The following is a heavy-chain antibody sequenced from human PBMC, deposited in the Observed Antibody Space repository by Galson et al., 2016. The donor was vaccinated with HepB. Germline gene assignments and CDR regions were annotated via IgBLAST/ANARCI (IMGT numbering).Heavy chain of an antibody. CDR3: SATPTGWHAW. D-gene: IGHD6-19*01. J-gene: IGHJ1*01. Sequence: TLSLTCTVSGGSISDYYCSWIRQSPGKGLEWIGHIYNSGNNKYNPSLESRVTISVDTSKNQFFLDVNSVTAADTAIYYCSATPTGWHAWWGQGTLVTVSS. CDR2: IYNSGNN. CDR1: GGSISDYY. V-gene: IGHV4-59*01.